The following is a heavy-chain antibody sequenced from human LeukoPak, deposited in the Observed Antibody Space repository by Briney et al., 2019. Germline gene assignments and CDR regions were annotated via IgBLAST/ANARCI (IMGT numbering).Heavy chain of an antibody. J-gene: IGHJ6*02. V-gene: IGHV1-2*02. CDR1: GYTFTCYY. D-gene: IGHD4-17*01. Sequence: ASVKVSCKASGYTFTCYYMHWVRQAAGQGLEWMGWINPNSGGTNYAQKFQGRVTMTRDTSISTAYMELSRLRSDDTAVYYCARSGGDYYYGMDVWGQGTTVTVSS. CDR3: ARSGGDYYYGMDV. CDR2: INPNSGGT.